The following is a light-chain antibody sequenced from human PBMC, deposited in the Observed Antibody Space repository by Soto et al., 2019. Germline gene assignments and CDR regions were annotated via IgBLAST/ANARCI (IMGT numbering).Light chain of an antibody. CDR3: QQYGSSPRT. Sequence: IVLTQSPGTLSLSPGERATLSCRASQSVSSSYLAWYQQKPGQAPRPLIYGASSRATGIPDRFSGSGSGTDFTLTISRLEPEDLAVYYCQQYGSSPRTFGQGTKVEIK. CDR2: GAS. V-gene: IGKV3-20*01. CDR1: QSVSSSY. J-gene: IGKJ1*01.